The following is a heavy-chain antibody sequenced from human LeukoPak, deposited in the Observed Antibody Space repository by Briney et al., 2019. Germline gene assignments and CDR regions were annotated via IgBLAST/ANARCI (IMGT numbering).Heavy chain of an antibody. CDR3: AKNSYGYIPPDY. V-gene: IGHV3-7*01. CDR1: GFTFSSYW. J-gene: IGHJ4*02. D-gene: IGHD5-18*01. CDR2: IKQDGSEK. Sequence: GGTLRLSCAASGFTFSSYWMSWVRQAPGKGLEWVANIKQDGSEKYYVDSLKGRFTISRDNAKNSLYLQMNSLRAEDTAVYYCAKNSYGYIPPDYWGQGTLVTVSS.